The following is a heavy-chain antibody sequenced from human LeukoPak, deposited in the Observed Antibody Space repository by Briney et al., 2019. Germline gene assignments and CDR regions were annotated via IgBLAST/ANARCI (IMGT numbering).Heavy chain of an antibody. CDR2: MNPNSGNT. J-gene: IGHJ4*02. Sequence: APVKVSCKASGYTFTSYDINWVRQATGQGLEWMGWMNPNSGNTGYAQKFQGRVTMTRNTSISTAYMELSSLRSEDTAVYYCARGLGGDIVVVPAAIRYYFDYWGQGTLVTVSS. V-gene: IGHV1-8*01. D-gene: IGHD2-2*02. CDR1: GYTFTSYD. CDR3: ARGLGGDIVVVPAAIRYYFDY.